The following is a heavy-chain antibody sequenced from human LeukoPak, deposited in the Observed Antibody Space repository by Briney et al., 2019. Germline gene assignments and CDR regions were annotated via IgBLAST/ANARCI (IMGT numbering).Heavy chain of an antibody. CDR2: ISSSSSYT. V-gene: IGHV3-11*06. D-gene: IGHD3-10*01. CDR3: ARGSPSYDY. Sequence: GGSLRLSCAASGFTFSDYYVSWIRQAPGNGLEWVSYISSSSSYTNYADSVKGRFTISRDNAKNSPYLQMNSLRAEDTAVYYCARGSPSYDYWGQGTLVTVSS. CDR1: GFTFSDYY. J-gene: IGHJ4*02.